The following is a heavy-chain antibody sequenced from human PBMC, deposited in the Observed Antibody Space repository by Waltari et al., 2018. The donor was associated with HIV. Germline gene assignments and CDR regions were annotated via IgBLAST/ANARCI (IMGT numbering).Heavy chain of an antibody. Sequence: QVQLVQSESELKEPGASVTVSCQASGYAFTTHAINWVRQAPGQGLEWMGWINTKTGNPTYAQAFTGRLVLSLDTSVSTAYLQISSLKAEDTAVYYCARVYHDGNWFDPWGQGTLVTVSS. CDR1: GYAFTTHA. D-gene: IGHD1-1*01. V-gene: IGHV7-4-1*02. CDR3: ARVYHDGNWFDP. J-gene: IGHJ5*02. CDR2: INTKTGNP.